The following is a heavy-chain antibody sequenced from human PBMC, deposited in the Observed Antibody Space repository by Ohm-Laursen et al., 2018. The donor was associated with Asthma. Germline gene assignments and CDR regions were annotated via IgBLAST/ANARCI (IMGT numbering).Heavy chain of an antibody. CDR3: ARDGKQEGAFDI. J-gene: IGHJ3*02. CDR1: GGSISSGGYY. D-gene: IGHD1-1*01. V-gene: IGHV4-31*02. Sequence: TLSLTCTVSGGSISSGGYYWSWIRQHPGKGLEWIGYIYYSGSTYYNPSLKSRVTISVDTSKNQFSLKLSSVTAADTAVYYCARDGKQEGAFDIWGQGTMVTVSS. CDR2: IYYSGST.